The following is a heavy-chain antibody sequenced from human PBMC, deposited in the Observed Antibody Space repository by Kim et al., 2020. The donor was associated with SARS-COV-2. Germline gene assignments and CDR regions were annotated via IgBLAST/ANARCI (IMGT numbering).Heavy chain of an antibody. CDR1: GYTFTSYD. V-gene: IGHV1-8*01. Sequence: ASVKVSCKASGYTFTSYDINWVRQATGQGLEWMGWMNPNSGNTGYAQKFQGRVTMTRNTSISTAYMELSSLRSEDTAVYYCATVPHKQWLVLGYFDYWGQGTLVTVSS. CDR3: ATVPHKQWLVLGYFDY. CDR2: MNPNSGNT. J-gene: IGHJ4*02. D-gene: IGHD6-19*01.